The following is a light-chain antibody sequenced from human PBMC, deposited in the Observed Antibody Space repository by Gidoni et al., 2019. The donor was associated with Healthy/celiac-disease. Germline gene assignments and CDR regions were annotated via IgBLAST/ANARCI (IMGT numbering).Light chain of an antibody. V-gene: IGKV3-11*01. J-gene: IGKJ2*01. Sequence: DIVLTQSPATLSLSPGERATLSCRASQSVSSYLAWYQQKPGQAPRLLIYDASNRAPGIPARFSGSGSGTDFTLTISSLEPEDFAVYYCQQRSNWPYTFGQGTKLEIK. CDR2: DAS. CDR3: QQRSNWPYT. CDR1: QSVSSY.